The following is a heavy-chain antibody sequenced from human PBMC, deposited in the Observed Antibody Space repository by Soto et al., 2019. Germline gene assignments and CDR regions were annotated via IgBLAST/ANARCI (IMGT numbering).Heavy chain of an antibody. D-gene: IGHD3-22*01. J-gene: IGHJ4*02. CDR3: ARAIGPTLFDY. Sequence: GGSLRLSWSASGFTFSSYDMHWVRQGTGKGLEWVSAIGTTGDTYYAGSVKGRFTISRENAKISLYLQMNSLRAGDTAIYFCARAIGPTLFDYWGQGTLVTVSS. CDR1: GFTFSSYD. V-gene: IGHV3-13*04. CDR2: IGTTGDT.